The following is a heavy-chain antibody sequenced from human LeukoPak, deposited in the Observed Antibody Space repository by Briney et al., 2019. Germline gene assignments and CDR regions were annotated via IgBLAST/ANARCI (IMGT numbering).Heavy chain of an antibody. D-gene: IGHD2-15*01. Sequence: ASVKVSCKASGYTFTGYYMHWVRRAPGQGLEWMGWIQPNSGGTNYAQKFQGRVTMTRDTSISTAYMELSRLRSDDTAVYYCASRPYCSGGSCYYGWFDPWGQGTLVTVSS. CDR2: IQPNSGGT. V-gene: IGHV1-2*02. CDR3: ASRPYCSGGSCYYGWFDP. CDR1: GYTFTGYY. J-gene: IGHJ5*02.